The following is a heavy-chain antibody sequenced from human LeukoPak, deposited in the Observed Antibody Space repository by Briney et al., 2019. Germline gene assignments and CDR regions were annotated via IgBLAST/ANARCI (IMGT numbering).Heavy chain of an antibody. CDR1: GGSISSSSYY. CDR2: IYYSGST. CDR3: ARAKYCGSSSCYSDWFDP. Sequence: SETLSLTCTVSGGSISSSSYYWGWIRQPPGKGLEWIGRIYYSGSTYSNPSLKSRVTISVDTSKNQFSLRLSSVTAADTAVYYCARAKYCGSSSCYSDWFDPWGQGTLVTVSS. V-gene: IGHV4-39*07. D-gene: IGHD2-2*01. J-gene: IGHJ5*02.